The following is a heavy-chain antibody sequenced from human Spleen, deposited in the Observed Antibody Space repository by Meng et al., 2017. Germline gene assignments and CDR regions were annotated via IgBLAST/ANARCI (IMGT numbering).Heavy chain of an antibody. CDR2: IYYSGST. CDR1: GGSINSGEYY. D-gene: IGHD3-3*01. V-gene: IGHV4-61*08. Sequence: VQLKEPVTGLGRPSRTLSLTCTVSGGSINSGEYYWSWIRQPPGKGLEWIGYIYYSGSTNYNPSLKSRVTISVDTSKNQFSLKLSSVTAADTAVYYCARNDFWSGYFDYWGQGTLVTVSS. J-gene: IGHJ4*02. CDR3: ARNDFWSGYFDY.